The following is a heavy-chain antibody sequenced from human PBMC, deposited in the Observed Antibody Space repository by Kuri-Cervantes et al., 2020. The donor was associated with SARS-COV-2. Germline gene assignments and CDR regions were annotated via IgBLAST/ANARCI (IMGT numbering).Heavy chain of an antibody. J-gene: IGHJ6*02. D-gene: IGHD4-17*01. V-gene: IGHV3-48*01. Sequence: GGSLRLSCAASGFTFSSYSMNWVRQAPGKGLEWVSYISSSSSTIYYAGSVKGRFTISRDNAKNSLYLQMNSLRAEDTAVYYCARTTYGDYYWYGMDVWGQGTTVTVSS. CDR3: ARTTYGDYYWYGMDV. CDR1: GFTFSSYS. CDR2: ISSSSSTI.